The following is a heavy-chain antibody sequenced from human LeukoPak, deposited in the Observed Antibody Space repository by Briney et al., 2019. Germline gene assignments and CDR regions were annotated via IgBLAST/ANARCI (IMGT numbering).Heavy chain of an antibody. D-gene: IGHD3-10*01. V-gene: IGHV3-43*02. CDR2: ITGDGGTT. Sequence: GGSLRLSCAASGFTFGDYTMHWFRQPPGRGLQWVSLITGDGGTTSYAGSVKGRFTISRDNAKNSLYLQMNSLRAEDTAVYYCARDLAGTLAYPDYWGQGTLVTVSS. J-gene: IGHJ4*02. CDR1: GFTFGDYT. CDR3: ARDLAGTLAYPDY.